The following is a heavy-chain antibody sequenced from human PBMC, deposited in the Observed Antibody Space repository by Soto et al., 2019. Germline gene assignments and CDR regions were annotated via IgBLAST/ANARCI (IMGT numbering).Heavy chain of an antibody. V-gene: IGHV1-69*13. CDR2: IIPIFGTA. CDR1: GGTFSSYA. CDR3: ARGERFYCGGDCPYFDY. D-gene: IGHD2-21*02. Sequence: GASVKVSCKASGGTFSSYAISWVRQAPGQGLEWMGGIIPIFGTANYAQKFQGRVTITADESTSTAYMELSSLRSEDTAVYYCARGERFYCGGDCPYFDYWGQGTLVTVSS. J-gene: IGHJ4*02.